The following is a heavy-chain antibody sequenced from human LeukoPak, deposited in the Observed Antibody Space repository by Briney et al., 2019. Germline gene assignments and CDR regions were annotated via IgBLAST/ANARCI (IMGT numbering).Heavy chain of an antibody. Sequence: GGSLRLSCAASGFTFSSYAMSWVRQAPGKGLEWVSSMSSSGYYIHYADSVKGRFTISRDTAKNSLYLQMNSLRAEDTAVYYCAELGITMIGGVWGKGTTVTISS. CDR1: GFTFSSYA. D-gene: IGHD3-10*02. J-gene: IGHJ6*04. CDR2: MSSSGYYI. CDR3: AELGITMIGGV. V-gene: IGHV3-21*01.